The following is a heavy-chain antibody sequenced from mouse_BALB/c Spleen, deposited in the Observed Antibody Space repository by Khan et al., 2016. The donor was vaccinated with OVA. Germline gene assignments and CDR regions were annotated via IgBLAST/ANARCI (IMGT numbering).Heavy chain of an antibody. J-gene: IGHJ3*01. D-gene: IGHD2-4*01. Sequence: EVKLQESGPGLVKPSQSLSLTCTVTGYSITSEYAWNWIRQFPGNKLEWMGYINYSGNTRFNPSLKSRTSITRDTSKNQFFLQLNSVTPEDTATYYCARKDYYDYDPFPYWGQGTLVTVSA. CDR1: GYSITSEYA. V-gene: IGHV3-2*02. CDR2: INYSGNT. CDR3: ARKDYYDYDPFPY.